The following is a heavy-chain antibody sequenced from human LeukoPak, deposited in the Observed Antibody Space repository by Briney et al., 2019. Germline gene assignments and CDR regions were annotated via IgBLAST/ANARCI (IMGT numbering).Heavy chain of an antibody. CDR3: ARGLWNSRDYYYMDV. V-gene: IGHV1-8*01. D-gene: IGHD1/OR15-1a*01. J-gene: IGHJ6*03. Sequence: ASVKVSCKASGYTFTSYDINWVRQATGQGLEWMGWMNPNSGNTGYAQKFQGRVTMPRNTSISTAYMELSSLRSEDTAVYYCARGLWNSRDYYYMDVWGKGTTVTVSS. CDR2: MNPNSGNT. CDR1: GYTFTSYD.